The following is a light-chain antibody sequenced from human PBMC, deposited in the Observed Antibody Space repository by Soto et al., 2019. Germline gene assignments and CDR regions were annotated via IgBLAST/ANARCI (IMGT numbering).Light chain of an antibody. CDR3: QQCNNWTWT. V-gene: IGKV3-15*01. Sequence: EIVMTQSPATLSVSPGERATLSCRASQSVSSNLAWYQQKPGQAPRLLIYGASTRATGIPARFSGSGSGTDFTLTISSLQSEDFAVYYCQQCNNWTWTFGQGTKVEIK. CDR1: QSVSSN. CDR2: GAS. J-gene: IGKJ1*01.